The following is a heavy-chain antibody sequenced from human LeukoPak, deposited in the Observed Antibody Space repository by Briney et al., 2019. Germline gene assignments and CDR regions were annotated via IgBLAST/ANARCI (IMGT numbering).Heavy chain of an antibody. CDR2: TNPDGSEK. J-gene: IGHJ4*02. Sequence: GGSLRLSCDASGFIFNNYAMSWVRQAPGKGLEWVADTNPDGSEKKYVDSVKGRFTISRDNAKNSLFLQMNSLGVEDTAVYYCARQGNWDFFYWGQGTLVTVSS. CDR1: GFIFNNYA. CDR3: ARQGNWDFFY. D-gene: IGHD1-7*01. V-gene: IGHV3-7*01.